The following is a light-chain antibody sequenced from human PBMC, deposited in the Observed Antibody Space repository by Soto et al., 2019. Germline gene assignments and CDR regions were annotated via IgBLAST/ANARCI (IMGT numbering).Light chain of an antibody. V-gene: IGKV3-15*01. CDR1: QSVGST. J-gene: IGKJ4*01. Sequence: EIVMTQSPATLSVSPGERATLSCRVSQSVGSTLAWYQQKPGQAPRLLIYGASTRATGIPATFSGSGSGTEFTLTISSLQSEDFAVYYCQQYNKWPLTFGGGTKVEI. CDR3: QQYNKWPLT. CDR2: GAS.